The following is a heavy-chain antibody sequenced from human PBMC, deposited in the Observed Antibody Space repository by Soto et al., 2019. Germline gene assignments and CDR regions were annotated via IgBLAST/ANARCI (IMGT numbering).Heavy chain of an antibody. D-gene: IGHD5-12*01. CDR1: GGSISSYY. CDR3: AGTVQGIVATIFAFDI. Sequence: SETLSLTCTVSGGSISSYYWSWIRQPPGKGLEWIGYIYYSGSTNYNPSLKSRVTISVDTSKNQFSLKLSSVTAADTAVYYCAGTVQGIVATIFAFDIWGQGTMVTVSS. V-gene: IGHV4-59*08. J-gene: IGHJ3*02. CDR2: IYYSGST.